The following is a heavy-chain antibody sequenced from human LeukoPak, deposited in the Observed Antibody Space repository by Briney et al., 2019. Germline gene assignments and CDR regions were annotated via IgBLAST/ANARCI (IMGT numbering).Heavy chain of an antibody. CDR1: GFTFDDYA. J-gene: IGHJ3*02. CDR2: ISGSGGST. D-gene: IGHD4-17*01. V-gene: IGHV3-23*01. Sequence: GGSLRLSCAASGFTFDDYAMHWVRQAPGKGLEWVSAISGSGGSTYYADSVKGRSTISRDNAKNTLYLQMNSLRAEDTAVYYCGKDPNGDYIGAFDMWGQGTMVTVSP. CDR3: GKDPNGDYIGAFDM.